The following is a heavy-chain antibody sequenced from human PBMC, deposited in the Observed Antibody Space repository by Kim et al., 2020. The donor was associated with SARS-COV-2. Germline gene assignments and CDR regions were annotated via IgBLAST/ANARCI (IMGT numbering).Heavy chain of an antibody. Sequence: GGSLRLSCAASGFTFSSYGMHWVRQAPGKGLEWVAVISYDGSNKYYADSVKGRFTISRDNSKNTLYLQMNSLRAEDTAVYYCANEDYYDSSGLDYWGQGTLVTVSS. CDR3: ANEDYYDSSGLDY. J-gene: IGHJ4*02. CDR2: ISYDGSNK. V-gene: IGHV3-30*18. D-gene: IGHD3-22*01. CDR1: GFTFSSYG.